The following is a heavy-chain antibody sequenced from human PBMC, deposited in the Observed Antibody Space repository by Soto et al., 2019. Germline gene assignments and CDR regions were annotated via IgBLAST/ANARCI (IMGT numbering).Heavy chain of an antibody. D-gene: IGHD3-10*01. Sequence: GGSLRLSCAASGFTFSSYSMNWVRQAPGKGLEWVSSISSSSSYIYYADSVKGRFTISRDNAKNSLYLQMNSLRAEDTAVYYCASLLITMVRGVIPPYYMDVWGKGNTVTVSS. CDR1: GFTFSSYS. CDR3: ASLLITMVRGVIPPYYMDV. J-gene: IGHJ6*03. CDR2: ISSSSSYI. V-gene: IGHV3-21*01.